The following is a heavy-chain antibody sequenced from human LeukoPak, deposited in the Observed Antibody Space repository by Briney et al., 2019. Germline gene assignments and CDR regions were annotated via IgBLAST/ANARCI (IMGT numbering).Heavy chain of an antibody. D-gene: IGHD3-22*01. CDR3: ARPHYYDSSGHYAYFDY. CDR1: GFTFSNYW. J-gene: IGHJ4*02. CDR2: IYPGDSDT. Sequence: GESLKISCKGSGFTFSNYWIGWVHQMPGKGLEWMGIIYPGDSDTRYSPSFQGQVTISADKSISTAYLQWSSLKASDTAMYYCARPHYYDSSGHYAYFDYWGQGTLVTVSS. V-gene: IGHV5-51*07.